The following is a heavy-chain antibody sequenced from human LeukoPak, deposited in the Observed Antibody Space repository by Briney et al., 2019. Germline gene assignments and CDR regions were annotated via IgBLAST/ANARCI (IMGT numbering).Heavy chain of an antibody. CDR3: ARAVLYYYYGMDV. Sequence: SEALSLTCTVSAGSISSDAYYWTWIRQHPGKGLGGSDYTHNSGSTYYTQSLKSRGTISVDTSKNQFSLKLRSMTAAGTAVYYCARAVLYYYYGMDVWGQGTTVSVSS. V-gene: IGHV4-31*03. CDR1: AGSISSDAYY. J-gene: IGHJ6*02. CDR2: THNSGST. D-gene: IGHD1-14*01.